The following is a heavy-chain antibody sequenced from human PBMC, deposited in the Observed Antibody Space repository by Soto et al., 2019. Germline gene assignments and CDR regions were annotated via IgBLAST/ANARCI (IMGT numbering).Heavy chain of an antibody. Sequence: QVQLVESGGGVVQPGRSLRLSCVASGFTFSTYGMHWVRQAPGKGLEWVAMTWNDGSHKYYADPVKDRFTISRDNFKNPLYVQINSLRDEDSAVYYCTTELNDMQAFDIWGQGTMVTVSS. CDR3: TTELNDMQAFDI. CDR2: TWNDGSHK. CDR1: GFTFSTYG. J-gene: IGHJ3*02. V-gene: IGHV3-33*01. D-gene: IGHD1-1*01.